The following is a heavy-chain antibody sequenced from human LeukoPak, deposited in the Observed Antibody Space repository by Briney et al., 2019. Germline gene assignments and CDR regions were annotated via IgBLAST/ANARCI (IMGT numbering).Heavy chain of an antibody. D-gene: IGHD3-3*01. Sequence: SETLSLTCTVSGGSISSYYWSWIRQPPGKGLEWIGYIYYSGSTNYNPSLKSRVTISVDTSKNQFSLKLSSVTAADTAVYYCASFVSDDFWSGHKGGGFFQHWGQGTLVTVCS. CDR1: GGSISSYY. CDR2: IYYSGST. CDR3: ASFVSDDFWSGHKGGGFFQH. V-gene: IGHV4-59*01. J-gene: IGHJ1*01.